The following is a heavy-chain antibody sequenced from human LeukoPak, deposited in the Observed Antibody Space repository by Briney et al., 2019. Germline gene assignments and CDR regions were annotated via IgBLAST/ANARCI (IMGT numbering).Heavy chain of an antibody. V-gene: IGHV3-74*01. Sequence: PGGSLRLSCAASGSTFSSYEMNWVRQAPGKGLVWVSHINSDGSSTSYADSVKGRFTISRDNAKNTLYLQMNSLRAEDTAVYYCARDGGYYHNWFDPWGQGTLVTVSS. CDR2: INSDGSST. CDR1: GSTFSSYE. D-gene: IGHD2-15*01. J-gene: IGHJ5*02. CDR3: ARDGGYYHNWFDP.